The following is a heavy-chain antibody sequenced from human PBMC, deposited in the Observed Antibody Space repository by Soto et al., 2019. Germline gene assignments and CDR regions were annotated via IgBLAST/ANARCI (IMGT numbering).Heavy chain of an antibody. CDR3: ATQYYYGSGSFQPPFDY. CDR1: GFTFSSYW. J-gene: IGHJ4*02. CDR2: IKQDGSEK. Sequence: GGSLRLSCAASGFTFSSYWMSWVRQAPGKGLEWVANIKQDGSEKYYVDSVKGRFTISRDNAKNSLYLQMNSLRAEDTAVYYCATQYYYGSGSFQPPFDYWGQGTLVTVSS. D-gene: IGHD3-10*01. V-gene: IGHV3-7*05.